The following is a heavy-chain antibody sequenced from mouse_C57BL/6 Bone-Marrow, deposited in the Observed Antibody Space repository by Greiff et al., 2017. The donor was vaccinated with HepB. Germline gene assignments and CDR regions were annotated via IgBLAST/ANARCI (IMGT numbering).Heavy chain of an antibody. CDR2: IYIGNGYT. V-gene: IGHV1-58*01. Sequence: SGAELVRPGSSVKMSCKTSGYTFTSYGINWVKQRPGQGLEWIGYIYIGNGYTEYHEKFKGKATLTSDTTSSTAYMQLNSLTSEDSAIYFCTSIRNWGQGTTLTVSS. J-gene: IGHJ2*01. CDR3: TSIRN. CDR1: GYTFTSYG.